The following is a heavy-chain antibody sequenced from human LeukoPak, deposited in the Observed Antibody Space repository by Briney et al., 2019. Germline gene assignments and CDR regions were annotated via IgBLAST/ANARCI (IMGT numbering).Heavy chain of an antibody. Sequence: GGSLRLSCAASGFTFSSYWMSWVRQAPGKGLEWVANINQDGSEKYYVDSLKGRFTISRDNAKTSLYLQMNSLRAEDTAVYSCARDLSGVTGYTYGRGIDYWGQGTLVTVSS. D-gene: IGHD5-18*01. CDR3: ARDLSGVTGYTYGRGIDY. J-gene: IGHJ4*02. V-gene: IGHV3-7*01. CDR2: INQDGSEK. CDR1: GFTFSSYW.